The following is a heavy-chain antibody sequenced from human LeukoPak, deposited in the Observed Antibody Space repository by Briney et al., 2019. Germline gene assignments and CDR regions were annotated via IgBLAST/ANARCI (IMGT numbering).Heavy chain of an antibody. J-gene: IGHJ6*03. D-gene: IGHD2-15*01. CDR2: IIPMLETA. CDR3: ARAGDCSSSSCSVGDYDYYMHV. V-gene: IGHV1-69*04. CDR1: GGTFSRYG. Sequence: ASVKVSCKASGGTFSRYGISWVRQAPGQGLEWMGRIIPMLETANHAQKFQGRITITADKSTSTAYMELRSLRSEDTAVYYCARAGDCSSSSCSVGDYDYYMHVWGRGTTVTVSS.